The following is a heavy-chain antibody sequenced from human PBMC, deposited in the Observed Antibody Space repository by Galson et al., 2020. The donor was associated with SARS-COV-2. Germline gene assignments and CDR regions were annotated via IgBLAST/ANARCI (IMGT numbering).Heavy chain of an antibody. J-gene: IGHJ6*02. CDR3: ARDTLVTMVRGGQESLYYYDGMDV. D-gene: IGHD3-10*01. CDR1: GYTITGYY. CDR2: NIPNSGGT. Sequence: ASVQISCRASGYTITGYYMHWVRQDPGQGVQWMGWNIPNSGGTKYAQKFQGRVTMTRDTYIRTAYMELSRLRSDDTAVYYCARDTLVTMVRGGQESLYYYDGMDVWGQGTTVTVAS. V-gene: IGHV1-2*02.